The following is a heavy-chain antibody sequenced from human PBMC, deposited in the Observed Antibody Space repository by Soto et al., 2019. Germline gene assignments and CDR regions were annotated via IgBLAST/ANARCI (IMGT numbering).Heavy chain of an antibody. V-gene: IGHV3-23*01. CDR2: VRGNSYGA. D-gene: IGHD3-9*01. CDR3: AKGTSENGVDCLDP. J-gene: IGHJ5*02. CDR1: GFMFENYA. Sequence: GGSLRLSCAASGFMFENYAMIWVRQAPGKGLEWVATVRGNSYGAYYADSVRGRFIISRDNSKNNMSLQLNSLRDDDTAIYYCAKGTSENGVDCLDPWGPGTRVTVSS.